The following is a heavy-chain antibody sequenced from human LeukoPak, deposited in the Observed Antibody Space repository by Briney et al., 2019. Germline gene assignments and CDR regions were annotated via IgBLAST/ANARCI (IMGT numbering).Heavy chain of an antibody. CDR3: ARRGSFSYYYGMDV. CDR2: IYYSGST. V-gene: IGHV4-39*01. D-gene: IGHD6-6*01. Sequence: SETLSLTCTVSGGSISSSSYYWGWIRQPPGKGLEWIGSIYYSGSTYYNPSLKSRVTISVDTSKNQFSLKLSSVTAADTAVYYCARRGSFSYYYGMDVWGQGTTVTVSS. J-gene: IGHJ6*02. CDR1: GGSISSSSYY.